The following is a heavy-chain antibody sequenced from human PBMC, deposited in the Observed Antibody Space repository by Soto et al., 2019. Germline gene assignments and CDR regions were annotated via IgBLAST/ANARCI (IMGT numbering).Heavy chain of an antibody. Sequence: GGSLRLSCAASGFTFSSYWMHWVRQAPGKGLVWVSRINSDGSSTSYADSVKGRFTISRDNAKNTLYLQMNSLRAEDTAVYYCARGEAWYQLPYYYYYYGMDVWGQGTTVTVSS. CDR2: INSDGSST. D-gene: IGHD2-2*01. V-gene: IGHV3-74*01. CDR3: ARGEAWYQLPYYYYYYGMDV. CDR1: GFTFSSYW. J-gene: IGHJ6*02.